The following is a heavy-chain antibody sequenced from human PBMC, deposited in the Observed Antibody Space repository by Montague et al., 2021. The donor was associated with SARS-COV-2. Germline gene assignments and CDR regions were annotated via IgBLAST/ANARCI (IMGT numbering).Heavy chain of an antibody. V-gene: IGHV2-70*04. J-gene: IGHJ4*02. CDR1: GFSLSTSGMR. CDR3: ARSYYDILTAYYTPFDY. Sequence: PALVKPTQTLTLTCTFSGFSLSTSGMRASWIRQPPGMALEWLARIDWDDDKFYSTFLKTRLTISKDTSKNQVVLTMTNKDPVDTATYYCARSYYDILTAYYTPFDYWGQGTLVTVSS. CDR2: IDWDDDK. D-gene: IGHD3-9*01.